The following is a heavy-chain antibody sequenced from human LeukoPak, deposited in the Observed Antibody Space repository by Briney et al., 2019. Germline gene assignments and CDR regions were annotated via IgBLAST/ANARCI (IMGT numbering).Heavy chain of an antibody. CDR3: ARDGDIAARPRDYYYYYYMDV. J-gene: IGHJ6*03. V-gene: IGHV1-69*05. CDR1: GGTFSSYA. Sequence: ASVKVSCKASGGTFSSYAIIWVRQAPGQGLEWMGGIIPIFGTANYAQKFQGRVTITTDESTSTAYMELSSLRSEDTAVYYCARDGDIAARPRDYYYYYYMDVWGKGTTVTVSS. D-gene: IGHD6-6*01. CDR2: IIPIFGTA.